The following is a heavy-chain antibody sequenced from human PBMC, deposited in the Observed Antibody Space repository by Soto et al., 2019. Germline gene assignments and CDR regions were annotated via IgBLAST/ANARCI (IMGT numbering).Heavy chain of an antibody. Sequence: ASVKVSCKAPGYTFTNYGITWVRQAPGQGLEWMGWISAYNGNTHYTQRLQGRVTMTTDTSTSTAYMELRGLRSDDTVVYYCATTYSYGPRINWFDPWGQGTLVTVSS. V-gene: IGHV1-18*01. CDR3: ATTYSYGPRINWFDP. CDR2: ISAYNGNT. D-gene: IGHD5-18*01. CDR1: GYTFTNYG. J-gene: IGHJ5*02.